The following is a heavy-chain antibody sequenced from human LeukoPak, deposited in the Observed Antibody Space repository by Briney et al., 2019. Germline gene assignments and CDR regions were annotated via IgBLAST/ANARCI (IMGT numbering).Heavy chain of an antibody. CDR2: INPNNGGT. CDR3: TRESGGYHGNDY. D-gene: IGHD1-26*01. Sequence: ASVKVSCKASGYTFTGYYMHWVQQAPGQGLEWMGRINPNNGGTNYAQKFQGRVTMTGDTSISTAYMGLSSLRSDDTAVYYCTRESGGYHGNDYWSQGTLVTVSS. J-gene: IGHJ4*02. V-gene: IGHV1-2*06. CDR1: GYTFTGYY.